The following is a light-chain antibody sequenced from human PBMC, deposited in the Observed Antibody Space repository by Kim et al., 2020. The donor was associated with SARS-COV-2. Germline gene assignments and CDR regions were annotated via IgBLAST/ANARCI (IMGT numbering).Light chain of an antibody. V-gene: IGKV1-9*01. CDR2: AAS. CDR3: QQLNSYPLT. J-gene: IGKJ1*01. Sequence: ASVGDRVTITCRASQGISSYLAWYQQKPGKAPNLLIYAASTLQSGVPSRFSGSGSGTEFTLTISSLQPEDFATYYCQQLNSYPLTFSQGTKVDIK. CDR1: QGISSY.